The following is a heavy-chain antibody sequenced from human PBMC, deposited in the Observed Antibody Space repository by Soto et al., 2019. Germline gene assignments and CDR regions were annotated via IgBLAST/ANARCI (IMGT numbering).Heavy chain of an antibody. J-gene: IGHJ4*02. D-gene: IGHD3-10*01. CDR2: IYYSGST. CDR1: GGSISSSSYY. CDR3: ARHELLWFGEADY. V-gene: IGHV4-39*01. Sequence: QLQLQESGPGLVKPSETLSLTCTVSGGSISSSSYYWGWIRQPPGKGLEWIGSIYYSGSTYYNPSLKGRVTLSVDTSKNQFSLKLSSVTAADTAVYYCARHELLWFGEADYWGQGTLVTVSS.